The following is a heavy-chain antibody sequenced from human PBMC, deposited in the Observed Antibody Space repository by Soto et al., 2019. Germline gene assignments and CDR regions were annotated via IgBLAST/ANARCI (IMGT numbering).Heavy chain of an antibody. V-gene: IGHV3-53*01. D-gene: IGHD3-22*01. CDR3: ARVAFYHSSGYSDY. J-gene: IGHJ4*02. CDR1: GFTVSSNY. Sequence: GSLRLSCAASGFTVSSNYMSWVRQAPGKGLEWVSVIYSGGSTYYADSVKGRLTISRDISKNTLYLQVNSLRAEDTAVYYCARVAFYHSSGYSDYWGQGTLVTVSS. CDR2: IYSGGST.